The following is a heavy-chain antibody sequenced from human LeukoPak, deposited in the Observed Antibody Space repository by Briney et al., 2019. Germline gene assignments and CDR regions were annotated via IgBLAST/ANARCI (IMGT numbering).Heavy chain of an antibody. J-gene: IGHJ5*02. CDR3: ARKYSSGWYKDGVFDP. CDR1: GFTFSSYW. D-gene: IGHD6-19*01. V-gene: IGHV4-34*01. Sequence: PGGSLRLSCAASGFTFSSYWMHWVRQPPGKGLEWIGEINHSGSTNYNPSLKSRVTISVDTSKNQFSLKLSSVTAADTAVYYCARKYSSGWYKDGVFDPWGQGTLVTVSS. CDR2: INHSGST.